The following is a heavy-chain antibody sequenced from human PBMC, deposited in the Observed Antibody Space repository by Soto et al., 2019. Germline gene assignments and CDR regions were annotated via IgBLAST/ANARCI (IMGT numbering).Heavy chain of an antibody. J-gene: IGHJ4*02. CDR2: IYYSGST. CDR3: ARVVVVNATEIYYFDY. CDR1: GGSISSGGYY. Sequence: SETLSLTFNVSGGSISSGGYYWSCIRQHPWKGLEWIVYIYYSGSTYYNPSLKSRVTISVDTSKNQFSLKLSSVTAAETAVYYCARVVVVNATEIYYFDYWGQGTLVTVSS. D-gene: IGHD2-21*01. V-gene: IGHV4-31*03.